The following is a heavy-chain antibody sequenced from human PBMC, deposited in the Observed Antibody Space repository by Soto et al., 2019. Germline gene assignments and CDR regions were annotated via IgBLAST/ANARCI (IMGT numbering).Heavy chain of an antibody. CDR2: INTGSGYT. J-gene: IGHJ4*02. CDR3: ARGGVYTGGSDADY. V-gene: IGHV1-18*01. Sequence: QVHLGQSGAEVKKPGSSVRVSCKTSGYTFSNYAISWVRQAPGQGLERMGWINTGSGYTNYAHDRVTMTKDASTYKAYLEVTSLRFDDTAIYYCARGGVYTGGSDADYWGQGTLVTVSS. D-gene: IGHD2-8*02. CDR1: GYTFSNYA.